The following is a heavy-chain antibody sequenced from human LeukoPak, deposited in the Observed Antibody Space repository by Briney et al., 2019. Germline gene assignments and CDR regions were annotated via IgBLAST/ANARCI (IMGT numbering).Heavy chain of an antibody. Sequence: SETLSLTCAVYGESFSGYYWSWLRQPPGKGLEWVGEINHSGRTNYNPSLKSRVTISVDTSKNQFSLKLSSVTAADTAVYYCARQGIGDYYGSGSYYPYFDYWGQGTLVTVSS. V-gene: IGHV4-34*01. CDR3: ARQGIGDYYGSGSYYPYFDY. CDR2: INHSGRT. J-gene: IGHJ4*02. D-gene: IGHD3-10*01. CDR1: GESFSGYY.